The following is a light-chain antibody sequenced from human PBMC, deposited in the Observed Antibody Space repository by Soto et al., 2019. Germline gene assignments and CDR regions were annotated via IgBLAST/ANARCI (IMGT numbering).Light chain of an antibody. J-gene: IGLJ2*01. Sequence: QSALTQPASVSGSPGQSITISCTGTSSDVGSYNLVSWYQQHPGKAPKLMIYEVSKRPSGVSNRFSGSKSGNTASLTISGLQAEDEADDYCCSYAGSSTCVVFGGGTQLTVL. V-gene: IGLV2-23*02. CDR2: EVS. CDR3: CSYAGSSTCVV. CDR1: SSDVGSYNL.